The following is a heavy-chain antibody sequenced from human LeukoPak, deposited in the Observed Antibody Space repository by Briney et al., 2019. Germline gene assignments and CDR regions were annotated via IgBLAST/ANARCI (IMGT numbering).Heavy chain of an antibody. D-gene: IGHD3-16*01. V-gene: IGHV3-23*01. CDR3: AKGLTFGGVVH. J-gene: IGHJ4*02. Sequence: QPGGSLRLSCAASGFTFSSYEMSWVRQAPGKGLEWVSAISGSGGSTYYADSVKGRFIISRDNSKNTLYLQMNSLRAEDTAVYYCAKGLTFGGVVHWGQGTLVTVSS. CDR2: ISGSGGST. CDR1: GFTFSSYE.